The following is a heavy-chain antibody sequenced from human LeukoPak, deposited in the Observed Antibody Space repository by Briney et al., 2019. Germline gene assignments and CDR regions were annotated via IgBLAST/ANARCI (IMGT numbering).Heavy chain of an antibody. CDR3: ARIHLRYYGSGSYHRFDP. D-gene: IGHD3-10*01. Sequence: ASVKVSCKASGYTFTTYGISWVRQAPGQGLEWMGWISAYNGNTNYAQKLQGRVTMTTDTSTSTAYMELRSLRSDDTAVYYCARIHLRYYGSGSYHRFDPWGQGTLVTVSS. CDR2: ISAYNGNT. J-gene: IGHJ5*02. CDR1: GYTFTTYG. V-gene: IGHV1-18*01.